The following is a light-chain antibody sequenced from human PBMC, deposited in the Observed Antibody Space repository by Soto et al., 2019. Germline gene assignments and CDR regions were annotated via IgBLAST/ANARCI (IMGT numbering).Light chain of an antibody. Sequence: EIVLTQSPGTLSLSPGERATLSCRASQSVSSSYLAWYQQKPCQAPRLLIYGASSRATGIPDRFSGSGSVTDFTLTISRLEPEDFAVYYCQQYGSSPLTFGGGTKVEIK. J-gene: IGKJ4*01. CDR1: QSVSSSY. CDR2: GAS. CDR3: QQYGSSPLT. V-gene: IGKV3-20*01.